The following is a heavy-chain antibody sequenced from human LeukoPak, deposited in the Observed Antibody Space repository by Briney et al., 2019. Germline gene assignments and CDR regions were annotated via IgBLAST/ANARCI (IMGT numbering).Heavy chain of an antibody. CDR1: GFTFSSYS. Sequence: GGSLRLSCAASGFTFSSYSMNWVPQAPGKGLEWVASISSSGTYIYFADPVKGRFTISRDNAKNSLYLQMNSLRAEDTALYYCAREQSYSEEIVVVNPPFDYWGQGTLVTVSS. CDR3: AREQSYSEEIVVVNPPFDY. V-gene: IGHV3-21*01. J-gene: IGHJ4*02. CDR2: ISSSGTYI. D-gene: IGHD2-21*01.